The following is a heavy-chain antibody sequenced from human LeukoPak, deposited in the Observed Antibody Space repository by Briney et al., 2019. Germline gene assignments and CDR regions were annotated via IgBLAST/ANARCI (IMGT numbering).Heavy chain of an antibody. Sequence: GGSLRLSCAASGFTFSSYWMSWVRQAPGKGLEWVANIKQDGSEKYYVDSVKGRVTISRDNAKNSLYLQMNRLRAEDTAVYFCARDLSSSWPLNDAFDIWGQGTMVTVSS. CDR2: IKQDGSEK. CDR3: ARDLSSSWPLNDAFDI. CDR1: GFTFSSYW. D-gene: IGHD6-13*01. J-gene: IGHJ3*02. V-gene: IGHV3-7*01.